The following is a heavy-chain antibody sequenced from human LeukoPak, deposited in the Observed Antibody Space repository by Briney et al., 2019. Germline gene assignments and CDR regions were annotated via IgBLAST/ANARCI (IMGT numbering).Heavy chain of an antibody. Sequence: SQTLSLTCTVSGGSISSGDYYWSWIRQPPGEGLEWIGYIYYSGSTYYNPSLKSRVTISVDTSKNHFSLKLSSVTAADTAVYYCARCYDSTSDAFDIWGQGTMVTVSS. V-gene: IGHV4-30-4*08. CDR2: IYYSGST. J-gene: IGHJ3*02. CDR3: ARCYDSTSDAFDI. CDR1: GGSISSGDYY. D-gene: IGHD3-22*01.